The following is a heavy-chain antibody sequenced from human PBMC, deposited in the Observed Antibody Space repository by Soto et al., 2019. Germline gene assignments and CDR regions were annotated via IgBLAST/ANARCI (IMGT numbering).Heavy chain of an antibody. V-gene: IGHV1-18*01. Sequence: QVQLVQSGAEVKKPGASVKVSCKASGYTFTSYGISWVRQAPGQGLELMGWISAYNGNTNYAQKLQGRVTMTTDTSTSTAYMELRSLRSDDTAVYYCARVAYDFWSGYYQYYFDYWGQGTLVTVSS. D-gene: IGHD3-3*01. CDR2: ISAYNGNT. CDR1: GYTFTSYG. J-gene: IGHJ4*02. CDR3: ARVAYDFWSGYYQYYFDY.